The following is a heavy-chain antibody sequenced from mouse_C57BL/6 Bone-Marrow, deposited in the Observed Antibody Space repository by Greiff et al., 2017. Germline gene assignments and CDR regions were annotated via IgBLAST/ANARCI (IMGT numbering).Heavy chain of an antibody. V-gene: IGHV1-36*01. CDR3: ARGGYGSSYYFDY. CDR1: GFTFTDYY. CDR2: VYPYNGGT. Sequence: VHVKQSGPVLVKPGPSVKISCKASGFTFTDYYMHWVKQSHGKSLEWIGLVYPYNGGTSYNQKFKGKATLTVDTSSSTAYMELNSLTTEDSAVYYCARGGYGSSYYFDYWGQGTTLTVSS. J-gene: IGHJ2*01. D-gene: IGHD1-1*01.